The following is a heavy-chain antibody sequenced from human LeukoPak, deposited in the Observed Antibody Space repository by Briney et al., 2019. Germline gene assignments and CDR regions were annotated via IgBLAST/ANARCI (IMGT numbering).Heavy chain of an antibody. CDR2: ISHDGSVT. CDR3: ARDRDFILFDY. D-gene: IGHD2-21*01. J-gene: IGHJ4*02. Sequence: PGGSLRLSCAASEFPFSTYVMHWVRQVPGKGLVWVSRISHDGSVTSYADSVKGRFTISRANAKNTVFLQMNSPRGEDTAVYHSARDRDFILFDYWGQGALVTVSS. CDR1: EFPFSTYV. V-gene: IGHV3-74*01.